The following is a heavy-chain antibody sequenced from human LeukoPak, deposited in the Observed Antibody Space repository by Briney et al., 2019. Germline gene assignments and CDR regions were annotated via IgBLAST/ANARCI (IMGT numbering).Heavy chain of an antibody. CDR3: VIDRGAR. CDR1: GCTFSRYY. V-gene: IGHV3-7*01. J-gene: IGHJ4*02. Sequence: GGALRLSCAASGCTFSRYYMGWVRQAPGKGLEWVALMSLAGRVTYYVESVKGGFTISRENTKNLLYLQMNTLTAEDTAVYYCVIDRGARWGQGTLVTVSS. CDR2: MSLAGRVT.